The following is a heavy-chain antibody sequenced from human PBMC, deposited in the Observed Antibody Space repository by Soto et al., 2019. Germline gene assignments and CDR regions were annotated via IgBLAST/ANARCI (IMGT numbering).Heavy chain of an antibody. V-gene: IGHV3-9*01. CDR2: ISWNSGSI. Sequence: GGSLRLSCAASGFTFDDYAMHWVRQAPGKGLEWVSGISWNSGSIGYADSVKGRFTISRDNAKNSLYLQMNSLRAEDTALYYCAKDGEYSSSWTYYYYYYMDVWGKGTTVTVSS. J-gene: IGHJ6*03. CDR1: GFTFDDYA. D-gene: IGHD6-13*01. CDR3: AKDGEYSSSWTYYYYYYMDV.